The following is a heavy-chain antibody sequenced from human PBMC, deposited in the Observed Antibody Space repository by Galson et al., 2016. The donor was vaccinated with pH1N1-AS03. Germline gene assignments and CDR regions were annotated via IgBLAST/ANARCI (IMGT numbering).Heavy chain of an antibody. J-gene: IGHJ6*02. CDR3: ARTGSRGNDPFYYYYYGMDV. CDR2: IYYSGST. CDR1: GGSISSYY. V-gene: IGHV4-59*01. Sequence: ETLSLTCTVSGGSISSYYWSWIRQPPGKGLEWIGYIYYSGSTNYNPSLKGRVTISVDTSKNQFSLKLSSVTAADTAVYYCARTGSRGNDPFYYYYYGMDVWGQGTTVTVSS. D-gene: IGHD1-1*01.